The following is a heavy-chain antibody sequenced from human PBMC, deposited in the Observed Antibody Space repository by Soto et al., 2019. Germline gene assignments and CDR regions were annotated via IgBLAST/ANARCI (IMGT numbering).Heavy chain of an antibody. V-gene: IGHV4-31*03. D-gene: IGHD5-18*01. J-gene: IGHJ4*02. Sequence: SETLSLTCTVSGGSISSGGYYWSWIRQHPGKGLEWIGYIYYSGSTYYNPSLKSRVTISVDTSKNQFSLKLSSVTAADTAVYYCARAPKPRLGYSYGRNFDYCGQGTLVTVSS. CDR3: ARAPKPRLGYSYGRNFDY. CDR1: GGSISSGGYY. CDR2: IYYSGST.